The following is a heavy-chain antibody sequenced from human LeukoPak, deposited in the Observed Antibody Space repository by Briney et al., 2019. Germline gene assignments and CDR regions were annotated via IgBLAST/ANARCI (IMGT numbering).Heavy chain of an antibody. CDR1: GYTFTGYY. J-gene: IGHJ4*02. D-gene: IGHD4-17*01. CDR2: INPNSGGT. Sequence: ASVKASFKASGYTFTGYYMHWVRQAPGQGLEWMGWINPNSGGTNYAQKFQGRVTMTRDTSISTAYMELSRLRSDDTAVYYCARAQPFYGDYVIWGQGTLVTVSS. CDR3: ARAQPFYGDYVI. V-gene: IGHV1-2*02.